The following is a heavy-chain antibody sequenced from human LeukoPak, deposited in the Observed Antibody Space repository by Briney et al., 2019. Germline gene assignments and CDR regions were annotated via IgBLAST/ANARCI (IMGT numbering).Heavy chain of an antibody. J-gene: IGHJ1*01. CDR1: GYTFTNYG. CDR2: ISAHDGNT. V-gene: IGHV1-18*01. D-gene: IGHD6-19*01. CDR3: ARDGVYRSTPEYYLH. Sequence: ASVKVSCKASGYTFTNYGISWVRQAPGQGLEWMGWISAHDGNTNYAQKSQGRVTMTTDTSSSTAYLELRSLRSDDTAIYWCARDGVYRSTPEYYLHWGQSTLVTVPS.